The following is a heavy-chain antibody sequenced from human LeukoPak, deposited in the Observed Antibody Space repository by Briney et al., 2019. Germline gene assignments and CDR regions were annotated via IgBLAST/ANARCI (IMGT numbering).Heavy chain of an antibody. CDR2: IIPIFGTA. V-gene: IGHV1-69*05. J-gene: IGHJ3*02. Sequence: SVKVSXKASGGTFSSYAIGWVRQAPGQGLEWMGRIIPIFGTANYAQKFQGRVTITTDESTSTAYMELSSLRSEDTAVYYCAREYYYDSSGYSDAFDIWGQGTMVTVSS. CDR1: GGTFSSYA. CDR3: AREYYYDSSGYSDAFDI. D-gene: IGHD3-22*01.